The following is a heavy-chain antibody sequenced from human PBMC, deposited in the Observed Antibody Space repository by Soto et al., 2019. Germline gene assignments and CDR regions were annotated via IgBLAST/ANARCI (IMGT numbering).Heavy chain of an antibody. D-gene: IGHD3-10*02. CDR3: ARVVFFFQAEDGIRDVRSVSAFLLNRSSDL. J-gene: IGHJ2*01. CDR2: ISSSGSPI. V-gene: IGHV3-11*01. Sequence: KGLEWVSYISSSGSPIYYADSVKGRFTISRDNAKNSLYLQMNSLRAEDTAVYYCARVVFFFQAEDGIRDVRSVSAFLLNRSSDL.